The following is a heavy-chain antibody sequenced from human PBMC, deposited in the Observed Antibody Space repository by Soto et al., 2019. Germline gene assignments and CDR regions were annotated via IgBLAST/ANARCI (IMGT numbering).Heavy chain of an antibody. CDR1: GYTFTGYY. Sequence: ASVKVSCKASGYTFTGYYMHWVRQAPGQGLEWMGWINPNSGGTNYAQKFQGWVTMTRDTSISTAYMELSRLRSDDTAVYYCARDKYSSSWFYYYYYGMDVWGQGTTVTVSS. V-gene: IGHV1-2*04. J-gene: IGHJ6*02. CDR3: ARDKYSSSWFYYYYYGMDV. D-gene: IGHD6-13*01. CDR2: INPNSGGT.